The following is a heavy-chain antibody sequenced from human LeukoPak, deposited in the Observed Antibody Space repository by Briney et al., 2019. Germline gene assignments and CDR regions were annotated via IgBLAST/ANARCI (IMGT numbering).Heavy chain of an antibody. J-gene: IGHJ3*01. CDR3: AKDRSCSGSSCNVGS. V-gene: IGHV3-23*01. CDR2: IDGSGGNT. Sequence: PGGSLRLSCAASGFTFSNYAMSWVRQPPGKGLDWISTIDGSGGNTYYADSVKGRFTISRDNSKNTLFLQMNGLRAEDTAVYYCAKDRSCSGSSCNVGSWGQGTMVTVSS. D-gene: IGHD2-2*01. CDR1: GFTFSNYA.